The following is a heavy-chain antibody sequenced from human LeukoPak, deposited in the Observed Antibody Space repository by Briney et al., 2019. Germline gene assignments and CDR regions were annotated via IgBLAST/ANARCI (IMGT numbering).Heavy chain of an antibody. J-gene: IGHJ1*01. CDR1: GYTFTGYY. D-gene: IGHD3-10*01. CDR3: AKDLDYGSGSYYSATPNEYFQH. V-gene: IGHV1-2*02. CDR2: INPNSGGT. Sequence: ASVKVSCKASGYTFTGYYMHWVRQAPGQGLEWMGWINPNSGGTNYAQKFQGRVTMTRDTSISTAYMELSRLRSDDTAVYYCAKDLDYGSGSYYSATPNEYFQHWGQGTLVTVSS.